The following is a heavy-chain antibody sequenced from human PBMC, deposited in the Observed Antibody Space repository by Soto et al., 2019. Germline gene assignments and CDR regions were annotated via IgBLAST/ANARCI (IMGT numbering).Heavy chain of an antibody. Sequence: SETLSLTCAVYGRSFSATYWSWIRQSPGKGLEWIGEINDSGDTNYSPSLKSRVVISADPSKKQFSLKLSSLTAADTAVYYCAGGWRYFDSSNSYSDYFDYWGQGTLVTVS. CDR1: GRSFSATY. J-gene: IGHJ4*02. CDR3: AGGWRYFDSSNSYSDYFDY. D-gene: IGHD3-22*01. V-gene: IGHV4-34*01. CDR2: INDSGDT.